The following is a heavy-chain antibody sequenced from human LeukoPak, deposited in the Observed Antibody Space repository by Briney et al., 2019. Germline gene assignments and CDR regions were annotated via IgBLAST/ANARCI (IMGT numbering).Heavy chain of an antibody. Sequence: SETLSLTCTVSGGSISSSSYYWGWIRQPPGKGLEWIGSIYYSGSTYYNTSLKSRVTISVDTSKNQFSLKLSSVTAADTAVYYCARQGLTGRQGYFDLWGRGTLVTVSS. V-gene: IGHV4-39*01. CDR3: ARQGLTGRQGYFDL. CDR1: GGSISSSSYY. CDR2: IYYSGST. D-gene: IGHD7-27*01. J-gene: IGHJ2*01.